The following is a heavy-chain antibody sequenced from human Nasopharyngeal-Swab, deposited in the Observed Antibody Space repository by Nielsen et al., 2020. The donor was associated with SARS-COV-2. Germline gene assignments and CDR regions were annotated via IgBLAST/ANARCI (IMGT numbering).Heavy chain of an antibody. CDR1: GYSISSGYY. Sequence: SETLSLTCTVSGYSISSGYYWGWIRQPPGKGLEWIGSIYHSGSTYYNPSLKSRVTISVDTSKNQFSLKLSFVTAADTAVYYCARDQTVGAYDYWGQGTLVTVSS. D-gene: IGHD1-26*01. J-gene: IGHJ4*02. CDR3: ARDQTVGAYDY. V-gene: IGHV4-38-2*02. CDR2: IYHSGST.